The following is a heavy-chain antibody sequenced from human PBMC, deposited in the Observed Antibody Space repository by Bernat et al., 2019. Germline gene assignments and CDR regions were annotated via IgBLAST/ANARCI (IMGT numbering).Heavy chain of an antibody. J-gene: IGHJ4*02. V-gene: IGHV3-30-3*01. CDR3: ARDSLPPYYYDSSGYYSQIY. D-gene: IGHD3-22*01. CDR1: GFTFSSYA. CDR2: ISYDGSNK. Sequence: QVQLVESGGGVVQPGRSLRLSCAASGFTFSSYAMHWVRQAPGKGLEWVAVISYDGSNKYYADSVKGRFTISRDNSKNTLYLQMNSLRAEDTAVYYCARDSLPPYYYDSSGYYSQIYWGQGTLVTVS.